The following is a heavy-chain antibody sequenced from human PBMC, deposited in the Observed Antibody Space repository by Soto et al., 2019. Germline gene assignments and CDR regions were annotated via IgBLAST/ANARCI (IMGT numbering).Heavy chain of an antibody. Sequence: GGSLRLSCAGSGFIFSDHFIDWVRQAPGKGLEWVGRTRNKAGGYTLEYAASVRGRFSISRDDSRNSVYLHMSSLKTEDTAVYYCARSVWWSLDPWGQGTLVTVSS. V-gene: IGHV3-72*01. CDR2: TRNKAGGYTL. J-gene: IGHJ5*02. CDR1: GFIFSDHF. CDR3: ARSVWWSLDP. D-gene: IGHD2-15*01.